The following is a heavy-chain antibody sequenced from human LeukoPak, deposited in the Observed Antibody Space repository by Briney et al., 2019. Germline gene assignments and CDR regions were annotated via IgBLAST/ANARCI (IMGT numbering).Heavy chain of an antibody. J-gene: IGHJ5*02. CDR3: ARDSADYYDSSGYSNNWFDP. V-gene: IGHV3-33*01. D-gene: IGHD3-22*01. Sequence: GGSLRLSCAASGFTFSSYGMHWVRQAPGKGLEWVAVMGYEGSNKYYADSVKGRFTISRDNSRNTLYLQMTSLRAEDTAVYYCARDSADYYDSSGYSNNWFDPWGQGTLVTVSS. CDR1: GFTFSSYG. CDR2: MGYEGSNK.